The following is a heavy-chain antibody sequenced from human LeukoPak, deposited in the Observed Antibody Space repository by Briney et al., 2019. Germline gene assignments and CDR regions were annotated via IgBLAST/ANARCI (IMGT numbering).Heavy chain of an antibody. V-gene: IGHV4-34*01. Sequence: SETLSLTCAVYGGSFSGYYWSWIRQPPGKGLEWIGEINHSGSTNYNPSLKSRVTISVDTSKNQFSLKLSSVTAADTAVYYCARSYQLLDYWGQGTLVTVSS. CDR2: INHSGST. J-gene: IGHJ4*02. D-gene: IGHD2-2*01. CDR1: GGSFSGYY. CDR3: ARSYQLLDY.